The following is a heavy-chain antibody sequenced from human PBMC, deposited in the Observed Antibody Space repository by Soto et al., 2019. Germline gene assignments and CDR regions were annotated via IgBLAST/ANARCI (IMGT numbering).Heavy chain of an antibody. V-gene: IGHV1-3*01. Sequence: QVQLVQSGAEVKKPGASVKVSCKASGYTFTSYAMHWVRQAPGQRLEWMGWINAGNGNTKYSQKFQGRVTITRDTSAITAYMELSSLRSEDTAVYYCARSIVVVTAADYWGQGTLVTVPS. CDR1: GYTFTSYA. J-gene: IGHJ4*02. D-gene: IGHD2-21*02. CDR2: INAGNGNT. CDR3: ARSIVVVTAADY.